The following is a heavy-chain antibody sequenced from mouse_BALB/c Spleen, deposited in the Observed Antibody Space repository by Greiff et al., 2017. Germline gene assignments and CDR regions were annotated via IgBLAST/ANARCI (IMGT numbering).Heavy chain of an antibody. J-gene: IGHJ3*01. V-gene: IGHV3-2*02. D-gene: IGHD2-2*01. CDR1: GYSITSDYA. Sequence: ESGPGLVKPSQSLSLTCTVTGYSITSDYAWNWIRQFPGNKLEWMGYISYSGSTSYNPSLKSRISITRDTSKNQFFLQLNSVTTEDTATYYCATGGYDGAFAWWGQGTLVTVSA. CDR2: ISYSGST. CDR3: ATGGYDGAFAW.